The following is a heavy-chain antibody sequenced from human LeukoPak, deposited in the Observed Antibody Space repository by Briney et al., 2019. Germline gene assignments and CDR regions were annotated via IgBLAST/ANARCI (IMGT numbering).Heavy chain of an antibody. CDR1: GGTFSSYA. J-gene: IGHJ4*02. CDR3: ARAKDIVVVPAAQNENFDY. D-gene: IGHD2-2*01. Sequence: ASVKVSCKASGGTFSSYAISWVRQAPGQGLEWMGRIIPILGIANYAQKFQGRVTITADKSTSTAYMELSSLRSEDTAVYYCARAKDIVVVPAAQNENFDYWGQGTLVTVSS. V-gene: IGHV1-69*04. CDR2: IIPILGIA.